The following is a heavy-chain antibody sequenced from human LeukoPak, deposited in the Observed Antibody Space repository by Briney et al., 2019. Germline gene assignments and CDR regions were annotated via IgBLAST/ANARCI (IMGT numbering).Heavy chain of an antibody. J-gene: IGHJ6*02. CDR3: ARGTVPYYYYYGMDV. D-gene: IGHD4-17*01. Sequence: SETLSLTCTVSGGSISSYYWSWIRQPPGKGLEWIGYIYYSGSTNYNPSLKGRVTISVDTSKNQFSLKLSSVTAADTAVYYCARGTVPYYYYYGMDVWSQGTTVTVSS. CDR1: GGSISSYY. V-gene: IGHV4-59*01. CDR2: IYYSGST.